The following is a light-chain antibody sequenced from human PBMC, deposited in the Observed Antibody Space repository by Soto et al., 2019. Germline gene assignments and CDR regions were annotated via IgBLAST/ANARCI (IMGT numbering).Light chain of an antibody. CDR3: QSYDSSLSGYV. V-gene: IGLV1-40*01. CDR2: GNS. J-gene: IGLJ1*01. CDR1: SSNIGAGYD. Sequence: QSVLTQPPSVSGAPGQRVTISCTGSSSNIGAGYDVHWYQQLPGTAPKLLLYGNSNRPSGVPDRFAGSKSGTSASLAITGLQAEDEADYYCQSYDSSLSGYVFGTGTTLTVL.